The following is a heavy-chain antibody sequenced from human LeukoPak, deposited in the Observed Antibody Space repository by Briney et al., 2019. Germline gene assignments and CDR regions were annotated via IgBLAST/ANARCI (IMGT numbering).Heavy chain of an antibody. CDR1: GFTFSNAW. CDR3: TTRGIVRGVIRDYYYGMDV. CDR2: IKSKTDGGTT. J-gene: IGHJ6*02. Sequence: GGSLRLSCAASGFTFSNAWMNWVRQAPGKGLEWVGRIKSKTDGGTTDYAAPVKGRFTISRDDSKNTLYLQMNSLKTEDTAVYYCTTRGIVRGVIRDYYYGMDVWGQGTTVTVSS. V-gene: IGHV3-15*07. D-gene: IGHD3-10*01.